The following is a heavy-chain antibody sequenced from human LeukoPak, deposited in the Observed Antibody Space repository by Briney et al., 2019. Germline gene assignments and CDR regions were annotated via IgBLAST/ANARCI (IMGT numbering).Heavy chain of an antibody. D-gene: IGHD6-6*01. CDR1: GGSFSGYY. J-gene: IGHJ5*02. V-gene: IGHV4-34*01. CDR3: ARRRSGSSSEFDP. CDR2: INHSGST. Sequence: SETLSLTCAVYGGSFSGYYWSGIRQPPGKGLEWIGEINHSGSTNYNPSLKSRVTISVDTSKNQFSLKLSSVTAADSAVYYCARRRSGSSSEFDPWGQGTLVTVSS.